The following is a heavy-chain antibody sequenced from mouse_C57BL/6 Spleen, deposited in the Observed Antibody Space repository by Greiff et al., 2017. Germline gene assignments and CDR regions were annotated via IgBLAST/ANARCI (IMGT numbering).Heavy chain of an antibody. CDR2: IYPRSGNT. V-gene: IGHV1-81*01. Sequence: VQLQQSGAELARPGASVKLSCKASGYTFTSYGISWVKQTTGQGLEWIGEIYPRSGNTYYNEKFKGKATLTADKSSSTAYMELRSLKSEDSAVYVCARLDDYDSVDYWGQGTSVTVSS. J-gene: IGHJ4*01. D-gene: IGHD2-4*01. CDR3: ARLDDYDSVDY. CDR1: GYTFTSYG.